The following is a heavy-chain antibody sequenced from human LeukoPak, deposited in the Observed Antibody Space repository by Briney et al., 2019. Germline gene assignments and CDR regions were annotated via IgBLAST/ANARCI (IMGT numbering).Heavy chain of an antibody. J-gene: IGHJ4*02. CDR3: ARVSVTGTTGLSPYYFDY. V-gene: IGHV4-34*01. CDR2: INHSGST. CDR1: GGSFSGYY. Sequence: SETLSLTCAVYGGSFSGYYWSWIRQPPGKGLEWIGEINHSGSTNCNPSLKSRVTISVDTSKNQFSLKLSSVTAADTAVYYCARVSVTGTTGLSPYYFDYWGQGTLVTVSS. D-gene: IGHD1-7*01.